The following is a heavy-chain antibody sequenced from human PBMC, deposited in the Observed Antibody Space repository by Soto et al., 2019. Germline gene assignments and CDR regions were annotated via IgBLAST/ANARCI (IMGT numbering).Heavy chain of an antibody. Sequence: QVQLVQSGAEVTMPGASVKLSCKASGYTFTSNYIHWVRQATGRVLAWMGIINPSGGVTSHNYAQKFQGRVNTTVDTSTTTVYMELSRLRSEDTAVYYCARDRRHSSGLLDNWGQGALVTVSS. CDR3: ARDRRHSSGLLDN. D-gene: IGHD3-22*01. CDR1: GYTFTSNY. CDR2: INPSGGVT. J-gene: IGHJ4*02. V-gene: IGHV1-46*01.